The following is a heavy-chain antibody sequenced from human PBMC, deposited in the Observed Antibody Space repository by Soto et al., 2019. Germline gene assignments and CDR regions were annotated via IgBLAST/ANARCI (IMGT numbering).Heavy chain of an antibody. V-gene: IGHV3-33*06. Sequence: PGGSLRLSCAASGFTFSSYGMHWVRQAPGKGLEWVAVIWYDGSNKYYADSVKGRFTISRDNSKNTLYLQMNGLRAEDTALYYCAKDTYSRSWYFWGQGTLVTVSS. J-gene: IGHJ4*02. CDR2: IWYDGSNK. CDR3: AKDTYSRSWYF. D-gene: IGHD2-2*01. CDR1: GFTFSSYG.